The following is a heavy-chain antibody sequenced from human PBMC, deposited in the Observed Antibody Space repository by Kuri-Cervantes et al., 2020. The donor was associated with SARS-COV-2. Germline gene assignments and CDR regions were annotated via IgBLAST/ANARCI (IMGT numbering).Heavy chain of an antibody. CDR3: ARAGWGRGAAGTCWFDP. Sequence: ASVKVSCKASGYTFTSYGISWVRQAPGQGLEWMGWISTYNDNTNYAQKLQGRVTMTTETSTSTAYMELSSLRSEDTAVYYCARAGWGRGAAGTCWFDPWGQGTLVTVSS. J-gene: IGHJ5*02. CDR1: GYTFTSYG. D-gene: IGHD6-13*01. V-gene: IGHV1-18*01. CDR2: ISTYNDNT.